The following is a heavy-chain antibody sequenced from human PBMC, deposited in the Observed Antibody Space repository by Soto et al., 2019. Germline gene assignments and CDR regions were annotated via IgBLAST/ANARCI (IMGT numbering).Heavy chain of an antibody. D-gene: IGHD5-18*01. Sequence: QVQVQEAGPGLVKPSETLSLTCTVSGGSISNYYWSWIRQSPGKGLEWIANIYHSGTTNYNLSLKGRGSLSIDSSKNPVSLMLKSVTSWDPGVYYCARVGYRTVAWFDPWGQGTLVTVSS. CDR1: GGSISNYY. CDR3: ARVGYRTVAWFDP. J-gene: IGHJ5*02. V-gene: IGHV4-59*01. CDR2: IYHSGTT.